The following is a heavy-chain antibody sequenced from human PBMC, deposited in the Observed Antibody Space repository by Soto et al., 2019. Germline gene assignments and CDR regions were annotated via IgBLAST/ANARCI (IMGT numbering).Heavy chain of an antibody. CDR1: GFAFSSYW. V-gene: IGHV3-74*01. D-gene: IGHD3-3*01. J-gene: IGHJ6*03. CDR3: ARDGWDLEWLLRVYSYMDV. CDR2: INSDGTST. Sequence: EVQLVESGGGLVQPGGSLRLSCAVSGFAFSSYWMHWVRQTPGKGLVWVSRINSDGTSTAYADSVKGRFTISRDNAKDTLYLEMNSLRAEDTAVYYCARDGWDLEWLLRVYSYMDVWGTGTTVTVSS.